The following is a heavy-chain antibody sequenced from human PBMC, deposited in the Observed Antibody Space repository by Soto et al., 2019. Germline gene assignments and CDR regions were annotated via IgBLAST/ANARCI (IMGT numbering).Heavy chain of an antibody. V-gene: IGHV2-26*01. D-gene: IGHD6-13*01. CDR3: ARIPRYSSSWYGMDV. CDR2: LFSNDEK. J-gene: IGHJ6*02. CDR1: GFSLSNARMG. Sequence: QVTLKESGPVLVKPTETLTLTCTVSGFSLSNARMGVSWIRQPPGKALEWLAHLFSNDEKSYSTSLKSRLTISKDTSKSQVVLTMTNMDPVDTATYYCARIPRYSSSWYGMDVWGQGTTVTVS.